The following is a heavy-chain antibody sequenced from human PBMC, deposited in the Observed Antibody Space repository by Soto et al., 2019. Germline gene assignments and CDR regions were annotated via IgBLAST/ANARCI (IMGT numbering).Heavy chain of an antibody. CDR1: GGTFSGYY. CDR3: ARIGHSYAVGAD. CDR2: INHSGST. Sequence: SETLSLTCAVYGGTFSGYYWSWIRQPPGKGLEWIGEINHSGSTNYNPSLKSRVTISVDTSKNQFSLKLSSVTAAYTAVYYCARIGHSYAVGADLGQGTLVTVS. V-gene: IGHV4-34*01. J-gene: IGHJ4*02. D-gene: IGHD5-18*01.